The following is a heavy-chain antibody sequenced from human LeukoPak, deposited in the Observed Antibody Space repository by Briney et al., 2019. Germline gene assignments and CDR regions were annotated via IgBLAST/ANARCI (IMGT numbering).Heavy chain of an antibody. J-gene: IGHJ3*02. V-gene: IGHV3-30*02. Sequence: GGSLRLSCVASGFNFWGSGMHWVRQAPGKGLEWLSFIQYDTSQIHYADSVKGRFTISRDNRKNTVYLQMNSLGSEDTALYFCAREGSGLVIHAFDKWGQGTMVTVSS. CDR1: GFNFWGSG. D-gene: IGHD3/OR15-3a*01. CDR2: IQYDTSQI. CDR3: AREGSGLVIHAFDK.